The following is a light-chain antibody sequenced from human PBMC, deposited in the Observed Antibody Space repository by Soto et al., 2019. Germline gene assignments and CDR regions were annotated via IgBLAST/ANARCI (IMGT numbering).Light chain of an antibody. CDR3: CSYAGSATVV. Sequence: QSALTQPAPVSGSPGQSITVSCTGTSSNIGTYNSVSWYQQHPGKVPKVLIYEGSKRPSGISNRLSGSKSGNTASLTISGLQAEDEADYYCCSYAGSATVVFGGGTKVTVL. J-gene: IGLJ2*01. CDR2: EGS. V-gene: IGLV2-23*01. CDR1: SSNIGTYNS.